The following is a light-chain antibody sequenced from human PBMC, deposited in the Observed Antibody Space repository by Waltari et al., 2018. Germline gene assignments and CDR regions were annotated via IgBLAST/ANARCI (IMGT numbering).Light chain of an antibody. V-gene: IGKV1-5*03. CDR2: KAS. J-gene: IGKJ1*01. CDR3: QQYNSSPWT. Sequence: DIQMTQSPSTLSASVGDRVTIPCRASPTIYNWLAWYQQKPGKAPKLLIYKASTLESGVPSRFSGSGSGTEFTLTISSLQPDDFATYSCQQYNSSPWTFGQGTKVEVK. CDR1: PTIYNW.